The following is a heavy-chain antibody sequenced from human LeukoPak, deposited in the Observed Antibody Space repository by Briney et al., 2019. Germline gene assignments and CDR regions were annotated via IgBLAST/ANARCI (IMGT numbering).Heavy chain of an antibody. J-gene: IGHJ4*02. CDR1: GYTLTELS. Sequence: ASVKVSCKVSGYTLTELSMHWVRQAPGKGLEWMGGFDPEDGETIYAQKFQGRVTMTEDTSTDTAYMELSSLRSEDTAVYYCATVQGQFYSTPLPDYWGQGTLVTASS. CDR3: ATVQGQFYSTPLPDY. CDR2: FDPEDGET. V-gene: IGHV1-24*01. D-gene: IGHD4-11*01.